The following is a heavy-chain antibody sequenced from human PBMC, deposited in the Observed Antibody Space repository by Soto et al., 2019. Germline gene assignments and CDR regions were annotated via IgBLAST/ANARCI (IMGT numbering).Heavy chain of an antibody. D-gene: IGHD4-4*01. J-gene: IGHJ3*02. CDR1: GGTFSSYA. CDR2: IIPIFGTA. V-gene: IGHV1-69*13. Sequence: PSVKVSCKASGGTFSSYAISWVRQAPGQGLEWMGGIIPIFGTANYAQKYQGRVTITADESTSTVYMELSSLSSEDTAVYYCARTRLQSAFDIWGQGTMVTVSS. CDR3: ARTRLQSAFDI.